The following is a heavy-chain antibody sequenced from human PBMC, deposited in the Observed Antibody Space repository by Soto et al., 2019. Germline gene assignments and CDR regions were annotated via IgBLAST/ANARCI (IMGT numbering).Heavy chain of an antibody. Sequence: SETLSLTCTVSGGSISSSSYYWGWIRQPPGKGLEWIGSIYYSGSTYYNPSLKSRVTISVDTSKNQFSLKLSSVTAADTAVYYCARWNGDYHDGRHAPWGQGTLVTVSS. CDR1: GGSISSSSYY. D-gene: IGHD4-17*01. J-gene: IGHJ5*02. V-gene: IGHV4-39*01. CDR2: IYYSGST. CDR3: ARWNGDYHDGRHAP.